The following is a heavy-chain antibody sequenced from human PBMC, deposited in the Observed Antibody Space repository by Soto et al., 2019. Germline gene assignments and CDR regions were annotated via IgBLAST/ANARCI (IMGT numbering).Heavy chain of an antibody. V-gene: IGHV3-23*01. CDR1: GLTFSSYA. CDR3: AKDKASYYYDSSGYLDY. Sequence: GGSLRLSCAASGLTFSSYAMSWVRQAPGKGLEWVSAISGSGGSTYYADSVKGRFTISRDNSKNTLYLQMNSLRAEDTAVYYCAKDKASYYYDSSGYLDYWGQGTLVTVSS. D-gene: IGHD3-22*01. CDR2: ISGSGGST. J-gene: IGHJ4*02.